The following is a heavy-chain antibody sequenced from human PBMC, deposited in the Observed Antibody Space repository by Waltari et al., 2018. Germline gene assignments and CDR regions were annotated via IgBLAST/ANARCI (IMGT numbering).Heavy chain of an antibody. CDR2: IYYSGNT. CDR1: GDSISSSHYY. Sequence: QLQESGPGLMKTSETLSLTCTVSGDSISSSHYYWGWIRQPPGKGLEWIGSIYYSGNTIYNPSRKGRATVAVDTSQNQFSLNLISVTAADTAVYFCARDFTVRYFDWLSQGDLYYFDNWGQGTLVTVSP. J-gene: IGHJ4*02. CDR3: ARDFTVRYFDWLSQGDLYYFDN. D-gene: IGHD3-9*01. V-gene: IGHV4-39*07.